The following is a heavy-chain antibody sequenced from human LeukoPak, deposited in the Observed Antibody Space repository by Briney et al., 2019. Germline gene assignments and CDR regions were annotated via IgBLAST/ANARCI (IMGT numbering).Heavy chain of an antibody. J-gene: IGHJ4*02. CDR2: INHSGST. D-gene: IGHD3-10*01. CDR1: GGSFSGYY. CDR3: GRDPLYYGSGSYSSYYFDY. Sequence: SETLSLTCAGYGGSFSGYYWSWIRQPPGKGLEWIGEINHSGSTNYNPSLKSRVTISVDTSKNQFSLKLSSVTAADTAVYYCGRDPLYYGSGSYSSYYFDYWGQGTLVTVSS. V-gene: IGHV4-34*01.